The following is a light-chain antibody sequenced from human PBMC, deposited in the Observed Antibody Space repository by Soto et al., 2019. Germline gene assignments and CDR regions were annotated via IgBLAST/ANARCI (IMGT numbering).Light chain of an antibody. CDR2: AAS. V-gene: IGKV1-27*01. Sequence: DIQMTQSPSSLSASVGDRVTVTCGASQGITNYLAWYQQKPGKVPRLLIYAASTLQSGVPSRFSGSGSGPDFTLTISSLQPEDVATYYCQQYKSAPWTFGQGTKVDIK. J-gene: IGKJ1*01. CDR1: QGITNY. CDR3: QQYKSAPWT.